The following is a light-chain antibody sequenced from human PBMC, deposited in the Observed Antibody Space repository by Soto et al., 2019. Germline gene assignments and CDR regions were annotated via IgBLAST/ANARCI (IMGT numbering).Light chain of an antibody. CDR2: GAS. V-gene: IGKV1-6*01. CDR1: QGISDY. J-gene: IGKJ1*01. Sequence: IQMTQYPSTLSGYGGDRDTITCRASQGISDYLGWYQQKPGKAPQLLIYGASSLQRGVSSRFIVIEFSTDFTLTISSLKPEDSSTYNGLQDRSHFWTFGQGTKVDIK. CDR3: LQDRSHFWT.